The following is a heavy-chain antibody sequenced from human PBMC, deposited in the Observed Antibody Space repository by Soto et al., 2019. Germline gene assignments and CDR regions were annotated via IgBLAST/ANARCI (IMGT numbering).Heavy chain of an antibody. Sequence: EVQLVESGGGLVQPGGSLRLSCAASGFTFSDHYMDWVRHVPGKGLEWISRIRNKANSYTTEYATSVKGRFSISRDDSKNSLYLQMNSLKSDDTGVYYCSTFRSGSVFEFWGQGTLVTVSS. CDR1: GFTFSDHY. J-gene: IGHJ3*01. CDR3: STFRSGSVFEF. CDR2: IRNKANSYTT. D-gene: IGHD3-10*01. V-gene: IGHV3-72*01.